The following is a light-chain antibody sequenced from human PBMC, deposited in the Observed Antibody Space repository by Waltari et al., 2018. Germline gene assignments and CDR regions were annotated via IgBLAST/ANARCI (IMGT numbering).Light chain of an antibody. CDR1: QTVVNSDDGYTY. V-gene: IGKV2-40*01. CDR2: LLG. CDR3: MQRLEFPYT. J-gene: IGKJ2*01. Sequence: DIVMTQTPLSLPVTPGEPASISCWSSQTVVNSDDGYTYLDWFVQKPGQSPQLLVDLLGYRASRVPDRFSGAGSGRNFSLQISRVEADDVGVYYCMQRLEFPYTFGRGTRL.